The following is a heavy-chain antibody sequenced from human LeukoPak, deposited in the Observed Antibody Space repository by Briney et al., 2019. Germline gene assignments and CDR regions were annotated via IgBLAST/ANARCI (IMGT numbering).Heavy chain of an antibody. Sequence: PSETLSLTCTVSGGSISSFSWSWIRQPPGKGLECIGYISYSGTIDYSPSLKSRVTISADMSKNQFSLNLSSVTAADTAVYYCARGRSHYYDSSGYYRHNAFDIWGQGTMATVYS. D-gene: IGHD3-22*01. V-gene: IGHV4-59*01. CDR1: GGSISSFS. J-gene: IGHJ3*02. CDR3: ARGRSHYYDSSGYYRHNAFDI. CDR2: ISYSGTI.